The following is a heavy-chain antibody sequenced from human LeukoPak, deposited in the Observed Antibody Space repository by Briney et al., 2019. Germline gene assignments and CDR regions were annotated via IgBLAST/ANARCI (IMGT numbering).Heavy chain of an antibody. V-gene: IGHV3-66*01. CDR3: ARRSSSWHNFFDY. D-gene: IGHD6-13*01. J-gene: IGHJ4*02. CDR1: GFTVSSNY. CDR2: IYSGGST. Sequence: GGSLRLSCAASGFTVSSNYMSWVRQAPGKGLEWVSVIYSGGSTYYADSVKGRSTISRDNSKNTLYLQMNSLRAEDTAVYYCARRSSSWHNFFDYWGQGTLVTVSS.